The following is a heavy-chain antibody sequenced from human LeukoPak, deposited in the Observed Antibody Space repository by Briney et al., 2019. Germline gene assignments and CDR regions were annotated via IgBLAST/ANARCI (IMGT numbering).Heavy chain of an antibody. CDR2: ISSSSSYI. CDR3: AKVGVYCSSTSCRVPYYFDY. J-gene: IGHJ4*02. V-gene: IGHV3-21*04. CDR1: GFTFSSYS. Sequence: GGSLRLSCAASGFTFSSYSMNWVRQAPGKGLEWVSSISSSSSYIYYADSVKGRFTISRDNSKNTLYLQMNSLRAEDTAVYYCAKVGVYCSSTSCRVPYYFDYWGQGTLVTVSS. D-gene: IGHD2-2*01.